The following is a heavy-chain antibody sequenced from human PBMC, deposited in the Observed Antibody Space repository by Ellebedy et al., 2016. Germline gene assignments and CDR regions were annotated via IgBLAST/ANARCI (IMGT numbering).Heavy chain of an antibody. CDR2: IYPDDSDT. V-gene: IGHV5-51*01. D-gene: IGHD5-12*01. CDR1: GYSFTRYW. Sequence: ASVKVSCKASGYSFTRYWIGWVRQMPGKGLEWMGIIYPDDSDTKYSPSFQGQVTISVDKSISTAYLQWSSLKASDTAMYYCASPAGATNPPAFDYWGQGISVTVPS. J-gene: IGHJ4*02. CDR3: ASPAGATNPPAFDY.